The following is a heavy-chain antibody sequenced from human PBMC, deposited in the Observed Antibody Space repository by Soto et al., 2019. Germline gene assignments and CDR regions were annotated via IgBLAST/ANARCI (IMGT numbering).Heavy chain of an antibody. CDR1: GFSFSSYW. CDR2: IKQDESEK. CDR3: VRDVGFDYVN. V-gene: IGHV3-7*01. D-gene: IGHD3-16*01. J-gene: IGHJ4*02. Sequence: GGSLRLSCKGSGFSFSSYWMSWVRQAPGKGLEWVASIKQDESEKYYVDSVKGRFTISRDNVDDPVFLHMNSLSAEDTAVYFCVRDVGFDYVNWGQGTLVTVSS.